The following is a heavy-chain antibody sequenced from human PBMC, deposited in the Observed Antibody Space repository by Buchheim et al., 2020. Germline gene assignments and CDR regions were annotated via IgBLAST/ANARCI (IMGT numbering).Heavy chain of an antibody. Sequence: QLQLQESGPGLVKPSETLSLTCTVSGGSISSSSYYWGWIRQPPGKGLEWIGSIYYSGSTYYNPSLKSRVTISVDTSKNQFSLKLSSVTAADTAVYSCARRLIRLARPFDYWGQGTL. CDR1: GGSISSSSYY. CDR3: ARRLIRLARPFDY. D-gene: IGHD6-6*01. V-gene: IGHV4-39*01. J-gene: IGHJ4*02. CDR2: IYYSGST.